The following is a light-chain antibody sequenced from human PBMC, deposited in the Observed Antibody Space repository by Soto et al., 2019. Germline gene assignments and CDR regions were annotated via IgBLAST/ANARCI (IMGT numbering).Light chain of an antibody. V-gene: IGLV2-14*01. CDR1: SSDVGGYNY. CDR2: DVS. Sequence: QSVLTQPASVSGSPGQSITISCTGTSSDVGGYNYVSWYQQHPGKAPKLMIYDVSNRPSGVSNRFSGSKSGNTASLTISGLQAEDEADYYCCSYAGSYTAYVFGTGTKLTVL. CDR3: CSYAGSYTAYV. J-gene: IGLJ1*01.